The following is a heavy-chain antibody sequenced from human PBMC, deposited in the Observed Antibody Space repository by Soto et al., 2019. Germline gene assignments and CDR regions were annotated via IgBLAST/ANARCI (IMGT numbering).Heavy chain of an antibody. CDR1: GFTFSSYA. D-gene: IGHD3-9*01. V-gene: IGHV3-23*01. J-gene: IGHJ4*02. CDR3: AKYGSGYYSFDY. Sequence: EVQLLESGGGLVQPGGSLRLSCAASGFTFSSYAMSWVRQAPGKGLEWVSAISGSGGSTYYADSVKGRFTISRDNSKNTLHLQMNSLRAEDTAVYYCAKYGSGYYSFDYWGQGTLVTGSS. CDR2: ISGSGGST.